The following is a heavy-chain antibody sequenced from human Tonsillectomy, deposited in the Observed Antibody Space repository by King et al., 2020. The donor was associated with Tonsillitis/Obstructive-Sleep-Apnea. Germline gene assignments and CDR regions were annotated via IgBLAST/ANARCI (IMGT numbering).Heavy chain of an antibody. CDR3: ARAAWGSCGGGTCYWYNWFDP. V-gene: IGHV4-34*01. D-gene: IGHD2-15*01. CDR1: GGSFNDYY. Sequence: VQLQQWGAGLLKPSETLSLTCAVYGGSFNDYYWSWIRQPPGKGLDWIGGINHRGSTNYNTSLKSRVTMSVDTSKNQFSLNLTSVTAADSAIYYCARAAWGSCGGGTCYWYNWFDPWGQGTLVTVSS. J-gene: IGHJ5*02. CDR2: INHRGST.